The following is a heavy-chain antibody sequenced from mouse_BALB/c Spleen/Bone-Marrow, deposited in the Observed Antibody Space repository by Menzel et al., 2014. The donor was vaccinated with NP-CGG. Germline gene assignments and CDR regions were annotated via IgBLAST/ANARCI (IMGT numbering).Heavy chain of an antibody. J-gene: IGHJ4*01. CDR1: GFTFSSYA. CDR3: ARGGIYYGMDY. V-gene: IGHV5-9-1*01. Sequence: EVMLVESGGGLVKPGGSLKLSCAASGFTFSSYALSWVRQTPEKRLEWVATITIGGSYTFYPDSVRGRFTISRDNAKNTLYLQMSRLKSEDTAMYYCARGGIYYGMDYWGQGTSVTVSS. CDR2: ITIGGSYT.